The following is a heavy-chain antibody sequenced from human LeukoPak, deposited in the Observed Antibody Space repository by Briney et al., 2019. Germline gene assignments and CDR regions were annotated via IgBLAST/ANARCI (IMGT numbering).Heavy chain of an antibody. D-gene: IGHD3-10*01. CDR1: GIRFSTYG. V-gene: IGHV3-33*01. Sequence: HPGGSLRLSCAGSGIRFSTYGMHWVRQAPGKGLEWLGYVWFDGSNSDYVDPVKGRYTISRYKSKNTVFLQMNRRRAEDTAVYHCARFAGSDYTGSFDLWGQGTPVTVSS. CDR3: ARFAGSDYTGSFDL. CDR2: VWFDGSNS. J-gene: IGHJ4*02.